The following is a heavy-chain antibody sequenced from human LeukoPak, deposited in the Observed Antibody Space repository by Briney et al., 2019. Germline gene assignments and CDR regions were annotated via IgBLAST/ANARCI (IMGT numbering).Heavy chain of an antibody. J-gene: IGHJ4*02. D-gene: IGHD1-26*01. CDR1: GYTFSNYN. CDR3: ARAGGRGSYHDY. V-gene: IGHV1-46*01. CDR2: VNPSGDST. Sequence: GASVKVSCKASGYTFSNYNIHWLRQAPGQGLEWMGIVNPSGDSTNYAQNFQGRVTMTRDMSTSTVYMELSRLRSDDTAVYYCARAGGRGSYHDYWGQGTLVTVSS.